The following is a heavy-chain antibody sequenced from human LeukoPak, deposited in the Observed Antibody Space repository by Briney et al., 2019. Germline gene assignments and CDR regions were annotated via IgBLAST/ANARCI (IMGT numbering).Heavy chain of an antibody. J-gene: IGHJ6*02. Sequence: GGSLRLSCAASGFTFSSYAMHWVRQAPGKGLEWVAVISYDGSNKYYADSVKGRFTISRDNSKNTLYLQMNSLRAEDTAVYYCARGIGDPRLYYYYYGMDVWGQGTTVTVSS. V-gene: IGHV3-30-3*01. CDR3: ARGIGDPRLYYYYYGMDV. CDR2: ISYDGSNK. CDR1: GFTFSSYA. D-gene: IGHD2-21*02.